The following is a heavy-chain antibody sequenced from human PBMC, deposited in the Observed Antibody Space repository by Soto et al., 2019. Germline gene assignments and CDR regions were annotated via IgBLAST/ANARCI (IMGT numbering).Heavy chain of an antibody. CDR1: GDSVSSNSAA. D-gene: IGHD3-16*02. CDR2: TYYRSKWYN. Sequence: SQTLSLTCAISGDSVSSNSAAWNWIRQSPSRGLEWLGRTYYRSKWYNDYAVSVKSRITINPDTSKNQFSLQLNSVTPEDTAVDYCARHVSDYIWGSYRHYYFDYWGQGTLVTVSS. CDR3: ARHVSDYIWGSYRHYYFDY. J-gene: IGHJ4*02. V-gene: IGHV6-1*01.